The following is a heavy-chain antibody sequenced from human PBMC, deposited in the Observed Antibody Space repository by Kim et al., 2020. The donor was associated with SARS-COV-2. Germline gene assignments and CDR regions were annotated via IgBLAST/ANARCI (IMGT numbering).Heavy chain of an antibody. J-gene: IGHJ6*02. CDR3: AREEGSSSYYYYYGMDV. CDR2: IWYDGSNK. V-gene: IGHV3-33*01. CDR1: GFTFSSYG. D-gene: IGHD6-6*01. Sequence: GESLRLSCAASGFTFSSYGMHWVRQAPGKGLEWVAVIWYDGSNKYYADSVKGRFTISRDNSKNTLYLQMNSLRAEDTAVYYCAREEGSSSYYYYYGMDVWGQGTTVTVSS.